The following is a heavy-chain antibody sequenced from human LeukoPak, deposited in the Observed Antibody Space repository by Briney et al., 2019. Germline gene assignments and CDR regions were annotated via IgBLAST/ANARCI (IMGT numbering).Heavy chain of an antibody. CDR2: ISYDGSNK. V-gene: IGHV3-30-3*01. J-gene: IGHJ6*03. D-gene: IGHD6-19*01. Sequence: GGSLRLSCAASGFTFSSYAMHWVRQAPGKGLEWVAVISYDGSNKYYADSVKGRFTISRDNSKNTLYLQLTSLKTEDTAVYYCATRVPQWLVPFDYYYYMDVWGKGTTVTVSS. CDR3: ATRVPQWLVPFDYYYYMDV. CDR1: GFTFSSYA.